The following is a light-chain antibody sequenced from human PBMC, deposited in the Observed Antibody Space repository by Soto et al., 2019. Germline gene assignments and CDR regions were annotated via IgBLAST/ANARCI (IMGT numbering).Light chain of an antibody. CDR3: QQYNDWPLT. CDR1: QSISSN. J-gene: IGKJ1*01. V-gene: IGKV3-15*01. Sequence: EVVMTQSPATLSVSPGERATLSCRASQSISSNLAWYQQKPGQAPRLLMYGASTRASGIPARFSGSGSGTEFTITISSLQSEDFAVYYCQQYNDWPLTFVQGTKVE. CDR2: GAS.